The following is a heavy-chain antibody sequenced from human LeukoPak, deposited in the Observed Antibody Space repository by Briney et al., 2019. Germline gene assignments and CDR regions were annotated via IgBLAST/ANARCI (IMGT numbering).Heavy chain of an antibody. Sequence: ASVKVSCKVSGYTLTELSLHWVRQAPGKGLEWMGGFDPEDGETIYAQKFQGRVTMTEDTSTDTAYMELSSLRSEDTAVYYCAFLYYYDSSGRPEVRYWGQGTLVTVSS. CDR1: GYTLTELS. CDR2: FDPEDGET. CDR3: AFLYYYDSSGRPEVRY. V-gene: IGHV1-24*01. J-gene: IGHJ4*02. D-gene: IGHD3-22*01.